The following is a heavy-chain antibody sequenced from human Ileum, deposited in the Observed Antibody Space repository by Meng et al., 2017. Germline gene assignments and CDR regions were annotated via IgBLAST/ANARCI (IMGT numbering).Heavy chain of an antibody. J-gene: IGHJ4*02. D-gene: IGHD2-21*01. CDR2: SYHSGAF. CDR3: ARGAIGTRPFDY. CDR1: CASNIPTR. Sequence: QVPEAAAAACLEPSSAHLSLTRAVHCASNIPTRWNWVRPPPGKGLEWIGESYHSGAFNYNPPLRSRVTISVDKSKNQLSLKLGSLTAADTAVYYCARGAIGTRPFDYWGQGTLVTVSS. V-gene: IGHV4-4*02.